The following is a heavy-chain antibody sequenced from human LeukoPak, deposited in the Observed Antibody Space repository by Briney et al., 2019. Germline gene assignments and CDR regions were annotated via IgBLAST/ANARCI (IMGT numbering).Heavy chain of an antibody. CDR3: ARERDYYDSSGYGMFYDY. Sequence: PGGSLRLFCAASGFTFSSYSMNWVRQAPGKGLEWVSSISSSSSYIYYADSVKGRFTISRDNAKNSLYLQMNSLRAEDTAVYYCARERDYYDSSGYGMFYDYWGQGTLVTVSS. J-gene: IGHJ4*02. CDR2: ISSSSSYI. D-gene: IGHD3-22*01. V-gene: IGHV3-21*01. CDR1: GFTFSSYS.